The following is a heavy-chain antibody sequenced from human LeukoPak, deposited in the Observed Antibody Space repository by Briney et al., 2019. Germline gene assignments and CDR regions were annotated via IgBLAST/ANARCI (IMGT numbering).Heavy chain of an antibody. V-gene: IGHV4-34*01. CDR1: GGSFSGYY. CDR2: INHSGST. J-gene: IGHJ5*02. CDR3: ARVSRCLNWFDP. D-gene: IGHD2-2*01. Sequence: SETLSLTCAVYGGSFSGYYWSWIRQPPGKGLEWIGEINHSGSTNYNPSLKSRLTISVDTSKNQFSLKLSSVTAADTAVYYCARVSRCLNWFDPWGQGTLVTVSS.